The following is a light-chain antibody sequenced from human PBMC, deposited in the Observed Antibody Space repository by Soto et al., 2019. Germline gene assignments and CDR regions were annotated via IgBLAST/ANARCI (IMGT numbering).Light chain of an antibody. CDR2: AAS. CDR3: QQGHSNPIT. CDR1: HSISAY. Sequence: DIQMTQSPSSLSASVGDRVTITCRASHSISAYLIWYQQKPGKAPKLLIYAASSLQSGVPSRFSGSGSGTDFTLTISSLQPEDFATYYCQQGHSNPITLGQGTRLEI. J-gene: IGKJ5*01. V-gene: IGKV1-39*01.